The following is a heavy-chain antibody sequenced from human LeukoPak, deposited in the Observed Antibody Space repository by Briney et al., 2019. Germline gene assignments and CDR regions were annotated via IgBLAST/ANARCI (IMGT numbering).Heavy chain of an antibody. V-gene: IGHV3-30*04. Sequence: GGSLRLSCAASGFTFRSYAMHWVRQAPGKGLEWVAVISYDGSNKKYADSVKGRFTTSRDNSKNTLYLQMNSLRAEDTAVYYCARDTYYYDSSAYYYWFDPWGQGTLVTVSS. J-gene: IGHJ5*02. CDR2: ISYDGSNK. CDR1: GFTFRSYA. D-gene: IGHD3-22*01. CDR3: ARDTYYYDSSAYYYWFDP.